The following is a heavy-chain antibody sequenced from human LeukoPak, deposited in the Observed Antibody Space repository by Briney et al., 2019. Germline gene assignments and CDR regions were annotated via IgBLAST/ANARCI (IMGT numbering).Heavy chain of an antibody. Sequence: GGSLRLSCAASRFTFSGYWMSWVRQAPGKGLEWVANIKQDGSETYYVDSVKGRFTISRDNAKNSLCLQMNSLRVEDTAIYYCAREVQALSESKSFFDHWGQGTLVTVSS. D-gene: IGHD3-16*02. CDR3: AREVQALSESKSFFDH. CDR2: IKQDGSET. J-gene: IGHJ4*02. CDR1: RFTFSGYW. V-gene: IGHV3-7*01.